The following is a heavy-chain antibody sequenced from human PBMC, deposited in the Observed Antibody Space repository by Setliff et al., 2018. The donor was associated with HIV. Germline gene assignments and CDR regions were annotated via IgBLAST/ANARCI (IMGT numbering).Heavy chain of an antibody. CDR2: IIPLFNKS. D-gene: IGHD2-15*01. CDR3: ARDRFCSRGSCYEPNWFDP. Sequence: SVKVSCKASGGNFSTYGISWVRQAPGQGLEWMGGIIPLFNKSNNAQKFQVRVTITADESTSTAYMELKSLRSEDSAVYYCARDRFCSRGSCYEPNWFDPWGQRTLFTVSS. J-gene: IGHJ5*02. V-gene: IGHV1-69*13. CDR1: GGNFSTYG.